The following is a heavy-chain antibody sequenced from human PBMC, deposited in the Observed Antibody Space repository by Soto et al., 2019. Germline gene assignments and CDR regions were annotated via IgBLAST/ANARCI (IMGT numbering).Heavy chain of an antibody. CDR2: ISSSSSTI. D-gene: IGHD3-3*01. V-gene: IGHV3-48*02. Sequence: GGSLRLSCAASGFTFSSYSMNWVRQAPGKGLEWVSYISSSSSTIYYADSVKGRFTISRDNAKNSLYLQMNSLRDEDTAVYYCARSYYVFWSGYYVYYYYGMDVWGQGTTVTVSS. J-gene: IGHJ6*02. CDR3: ARSYYVFWSGYYVYYYYGMDV. CDR1: GFTFSSYS.